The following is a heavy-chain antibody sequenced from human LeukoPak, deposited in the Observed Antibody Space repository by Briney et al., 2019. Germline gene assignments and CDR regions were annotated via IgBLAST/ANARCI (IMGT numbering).Heavy chain of an antibody. J-gene: IGHJ5*02. CDR2: ISSSSSYI. Sequence: GGSLRLSCAASGFTFSSYSMNWVRQAPGKGLEWVSSISSSSSYIYYADSVKGRFTISRDNAKNSLYLQMNSLRAEDTAVYYCAKGVSPAYSSGWFDPWGQGTLVTVSS. CDR3: AKGVSPAYSSGWFDP. V-gene: IGHV3-21*01. D-gene: IGHD6-19*01. CDR1: GFTFSSYS.